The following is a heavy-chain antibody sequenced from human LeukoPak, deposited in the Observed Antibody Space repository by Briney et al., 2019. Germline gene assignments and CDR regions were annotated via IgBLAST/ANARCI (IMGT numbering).Heavy chain of an antibody. D-gene: IGHD3-10*01. V-gene: IGHV3-9*01. Sequence: GRSLRLSCVASGFTFDDFAMHWVRQVPGKGLEWVSGIAWNGGRAAFADSVKGRFNISRDNDKNSLYLQMNSLRPEDTAFYYCAKDRGTVLKGGSWGMGVWGQGTTVTVSS. CDR1: GFTFDDFA. CDR3: AKDRGTVLKGGSWGMGV. J-gene: IGHJ6*02. CDR2: IAWNGGRA.